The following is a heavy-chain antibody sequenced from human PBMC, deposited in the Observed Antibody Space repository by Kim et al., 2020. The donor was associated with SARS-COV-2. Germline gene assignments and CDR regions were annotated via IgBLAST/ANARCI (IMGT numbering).Heavy chain of an antibody. Sequence: GGSLRLSCAAAGFTFSSYAMHWVRQTPGKGLEWVAVISYDGSYKYYEESVKGRFTISRDNSKNALYLEMNSLRVEDTAVYYCAKDGPPRKSATVTTGFGDYWGQGPLVTVS. CDR2: ISYDGSYK. J-gene: IGHJ4*02. V-gene: IGHV3-30*18. CDR3: AKDGPPRKSATVTTGFGDY. CDR1: GFTFSSYA. D-gene: IGHD4-17*01.